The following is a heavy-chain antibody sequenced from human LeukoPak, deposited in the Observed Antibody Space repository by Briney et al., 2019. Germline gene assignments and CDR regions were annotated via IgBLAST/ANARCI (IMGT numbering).Heavy chain of an antibody. D-gene: IGHD3-3*01. CDR2: ISISGGTT. J-gene: IGHJ4*02. CDR3: AKPLYDFWSGYYFFDY. Sequence: PGGSLRLSCAASGFTFSSYAMSWVRQAPGKGLEWVSAISISGGTTYYADSVKGRFTISRDNSKNTLYLQMNSLRAEDTAVYYCAKPLYDFWSGYYFFDYWGQGTLVTVSS. CDR1: GFTFSSYA. V-gene: IGHV3-23*01.